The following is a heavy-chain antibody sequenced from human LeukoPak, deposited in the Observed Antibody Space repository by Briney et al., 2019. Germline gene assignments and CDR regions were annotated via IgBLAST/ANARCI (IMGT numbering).Heavy chain of an antibody. D-gene: IGHD1-1*01. V-gene: IGHV1-69*06. Sequence: ASVKVSCKASGGTFSSYAISWVRQAPGQGLEWMGGIIPMFGSANYAQKFQGRVTITADKSTNTAYMDLSSLRSEDTAVYYCARQIPGTYFDYWGQGTLVTVSS. CDR2: IIPMFGSA. J-gene: IGHJ4*02. CDR3: ARQIPGTYFDY. CDR1: GGTFSSYA.